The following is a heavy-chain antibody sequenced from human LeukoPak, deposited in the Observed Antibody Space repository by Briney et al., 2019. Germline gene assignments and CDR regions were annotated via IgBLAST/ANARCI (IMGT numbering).Heavy chain of an antibody. D-gene: IGHD3-22*01. Sequence: GGSLRLSCAASGFNFSRYNMNWVRQAPGKGLEWVSYISYIGTTIYYADSVKGRFSISRDNAKNSLYLQMNSLRAEDTAVYYCARPYDSSGYGYWGQGTLVTVSS. V-gene: IGHV3-48*01. CDR3: ARPYDSSGYGY. CDR1: GFNFSRYN. CDR2: ISYIGTTI. J-gene: IGHJ4*02.